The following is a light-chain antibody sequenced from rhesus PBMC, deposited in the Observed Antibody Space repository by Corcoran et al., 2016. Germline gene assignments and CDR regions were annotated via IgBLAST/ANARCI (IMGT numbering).Light chain of an antibody. V-gene: IGKV2-91*01. Sequence: DIVMTQTPLSLPVTPGEPASISCRSSQSLLHSNGNTYLYCSLQKPGQSPQLLIYLVSNRASGVPDRFSGRGSGTDFTLKISRVEAEDVGVYYCMQVIQLPLTFGGGTKVELK. CDR1: QSLLHSNGNTY. CDR2: LVS. J-gene: IGKJ4*01. CDR3: MQVIQLPLT.